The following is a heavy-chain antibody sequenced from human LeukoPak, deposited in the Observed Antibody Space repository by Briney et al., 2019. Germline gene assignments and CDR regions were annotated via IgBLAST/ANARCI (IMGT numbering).Heavy chain of an antibody. Sequence: GGSLRLSCVACGFTFSDYYMSWVRQAPGRGLEWVSYISSSGSDLYYADSVKGRFTISRDNAKNSLFLQMNSLRAEDTAVYYCARSVGYYYTMDVWGQGTTVTVSS. CDR3: ARSVGYYYTMDV. J-gene: IGHJ6*02. CDR2: ISSSGSDL. V-gene: IGHV3-11*01. CDR1: GFTFSDYY. D-gene: IGHD2-15*01.